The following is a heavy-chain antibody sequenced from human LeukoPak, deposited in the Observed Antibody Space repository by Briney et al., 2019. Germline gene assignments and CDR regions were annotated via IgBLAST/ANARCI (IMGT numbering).Heavy chain of an antibody. J-gene: IGHJ6*02. CDR2: INHSGST. CDR3: ARASRKRLGVATISIGYYYGMDV. D-gene: IGHD5-12*01. Sequence: PSETLSLTCAVYGGSFSGYYWSWIRQPLGKGLEWIGEINHSGSTNYNPSLKSRVTISVDTSKNQFSLKLSSVTAADTAVYYCARASRKRLGVATISIGYYYGMDVWGQGTTVTVSS. CDR1: GGSFSGYY. V-gene: IGHV4-34*01.